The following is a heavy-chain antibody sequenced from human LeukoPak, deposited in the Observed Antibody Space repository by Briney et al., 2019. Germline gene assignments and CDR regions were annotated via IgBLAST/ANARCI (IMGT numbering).Heavy chain of an antibody. CDR1: GGTFSSYA. D-gene: IGHD3-3*01. CDR3: ARDCRDFWSGYYLSWFDP. CDR2: IIPIFGTA. J-gene: IGHJ5*02. V-gene: IGHV1-69*13. Sequence: EASVTVSCKASGGTFSSYAISWVRQAPGQGLEWMGGIIPIFGTANYAQKFQGRVTITADESTSTAYMELSSLRSEDTAVYYCARDCRDFWSGYYLSWFDPWGQGTLVTVSS.